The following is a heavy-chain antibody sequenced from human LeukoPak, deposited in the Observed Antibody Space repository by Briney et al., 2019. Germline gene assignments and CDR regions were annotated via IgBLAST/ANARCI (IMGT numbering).Heavy chain of an antibody. CDR3: AKEGGTESTPYVDY. CDR1: GFTFSSYW. CDR2: IKQDGSEK. D-gene: IGHD5/OR15-5a*01. V-gene: IGHV3-7*03. J-gene: IGHJ4*02. Sequence: HPGGSLRLSCAASGFTFSSYWMSWVRQAPGKGLEWVANIKQDGSEKYYVDSVKGRFTISRDNSKNTVDLQMKSLRAEDTAVYYCAKEGGTESTPYVDYWGQGTLVTVSS.